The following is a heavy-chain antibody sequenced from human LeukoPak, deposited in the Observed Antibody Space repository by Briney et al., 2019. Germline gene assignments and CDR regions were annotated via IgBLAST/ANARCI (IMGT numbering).Heavy chain of an antibody. Sequence: PGGSLRLSCAASRFTFSSYAMHWVRQAPGKGLEWVAVISYDGSNKYYADSVKGRFTISRDNSKNTLYLQMNSLRAEDTAVYYCARDFITMVRGVINYWGQGTLVTVSS. J-gene: IGHJ4*02. CDR3: ARDFITMVRGVINY. D-gene: IGHD3-10*01. CDR1: RFTFSSYA. V-gene: IGHV3-30-3*01. CDR2: ISYDGSNK.